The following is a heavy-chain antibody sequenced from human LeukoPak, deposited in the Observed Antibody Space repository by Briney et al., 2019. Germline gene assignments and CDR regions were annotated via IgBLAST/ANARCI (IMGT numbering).Heavy chain of an antibody. CDR1: GFTFSSYA. V-gene: IGHV3-21*01. CDR3: AMILGGYAPGDY. CDR2: ISSSSSYI. Sequence: SGGSLRLSCAASGFTFSSYAMSWVRQAPGKGLEWVSSISSSSSYIYYADSVKGRFTISRDNAKNSLYLQMNSLRAEDTAVYYCAMILGGYAPGDYWGQGTLVTVSS. D-gene: IGHD5-12*01. J-gene: IGHJ4*02.